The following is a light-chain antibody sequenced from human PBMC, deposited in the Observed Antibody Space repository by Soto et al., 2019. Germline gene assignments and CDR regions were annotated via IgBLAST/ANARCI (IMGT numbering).Light chain of an antibody. J-gene: IGLJ3*02. Sequence: QSALTQPASVSGSPGQSITISCTGTTSDVGGYNYVSWFQQHPGNAPKLMIYEVNYRPSGVSNRFSGSKSGNTASLTISGLQAEDEADYYCRSYTSSSTVVFGGGTKLTVL. CDR3: RSYTSSSTVV. CDR1: TSDVGGYNY. V-gene: IGLV2-14*01. CDR2: EVN.